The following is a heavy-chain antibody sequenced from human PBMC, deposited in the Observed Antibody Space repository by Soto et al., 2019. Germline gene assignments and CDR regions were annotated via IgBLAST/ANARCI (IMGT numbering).Heavy chain of an antibody. CDR1: GFTFSSYS. V-gene: IGHV3-21*04. Sequence: PGGSLRLSCAASGFTFSSYSMNWVRQAPGKGLEWVSSISSSSSYIYYADSVKGRFTISRDNSKDMLYLQMSSLRVDDTAVYYCAKDRDPDGIWTFDSWGQGTLVTVSS. J-gene: IGHJ5*01. CDR3: AKDRDPDGIWTFDS. CDR2: ISSSSSYI. D-gene: IGHD3-9*01.